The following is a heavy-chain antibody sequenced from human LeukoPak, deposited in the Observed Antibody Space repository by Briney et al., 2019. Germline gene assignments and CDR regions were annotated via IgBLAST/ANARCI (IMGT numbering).Heavy chain of an antibody. Sequence: GASVKVSCKASGYTFTSYDINWVRQATGQGLEWMGWMNPNSGNTGYAQKFQGRVTMTRNTSISTAYMELSSLRSEDTAVYYRARAPGYYDFWSGYYKDYYYYYGMDVWGQGTTVTVSS. CDR2: MNPNSGNT. V-gene: IGHV1-8*01. J-gene: IGHJ6*02. D-gene: IGHD3-3*01. CDR3: ARAPGYYDFWSGYYKDYYYYYGMDV. CDR1: GYTFTSYD.